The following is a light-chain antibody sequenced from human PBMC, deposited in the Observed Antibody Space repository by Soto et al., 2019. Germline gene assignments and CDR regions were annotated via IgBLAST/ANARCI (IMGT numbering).Light chain of an antibody. CDR3: QQRSNWPPIT. CDR1: QSVAYTY. CDR2: DAS. J-gene: IGKJ5*01. Sequence: EIVLTQSPATLSLSPWERATLSFMAIQSVAYTYLAWFQQKPGQAPRLLIYDASNRATGIPARFSGSGSGTDFTLTISSLEPEDFAVYYCQQRSNWPPITFGQGTRLEIK. V-gene: IGKV3-11*01.